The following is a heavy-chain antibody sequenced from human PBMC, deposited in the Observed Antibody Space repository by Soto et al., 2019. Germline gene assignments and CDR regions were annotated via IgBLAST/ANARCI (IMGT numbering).Heavy chain of an antibody. V-gene: IGHV4-31*03. CDR3: ARDQPECSSTSCYGDGWFDP. CDR1: GGSISSGGYY. D-gene: IGHD2-2*01. Sequence: QVQLQESGPGLVKPSQTLSLTCTVSGGSISSGGYYWSWIRQHPGKGLEWIGYIYYSGSTYYNPSLKSRVTISVDTSKNQFSLKLSSVTAADTAVYYCARDQPECSSTSCYGDGWFDPWGQGTLVTVSS. J-gene: IGHJ5*02. CDR2: IYYSGST.